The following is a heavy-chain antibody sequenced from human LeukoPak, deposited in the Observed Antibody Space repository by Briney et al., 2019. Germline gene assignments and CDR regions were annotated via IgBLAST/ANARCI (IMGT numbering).Heavy chain of an antibody. Sequence: GGSLRLSCAASGFTFSDYYMSWIRQAPGKGLEWVSYISSSGSTIYYADSVKGRFTISRDNAKNSLYLQMNSLRAKDTAVYYCARESGSGSSYYYYMDVWGKGTTVTVSS. D-gene: IGHD3-10*01. CDR2: ISSSGSTI. CDR1: GFTFSDYY. J-gene: IGHJ6*03. V-gene: IGHV3-11*04. CDR3: ARESGSGSSYYYYMDV.